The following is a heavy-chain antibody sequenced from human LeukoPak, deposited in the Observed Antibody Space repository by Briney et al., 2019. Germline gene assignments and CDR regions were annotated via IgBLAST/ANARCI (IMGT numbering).Heavy chain of an antibody. V-gene: IGHV4-39*01. J-gene: IGHJ4*02. CDR1: GGSISSSSYY. CDR2: IYYSGST. CDR3: ARPSWEQEIDY. Sequence: KPSETLSLTCTVSGGSISSSSYYWGWIRQPPGKGLEWIGSIYYSGSTYYNPSLKSRVTISVDTSKNQFSLKLSSVTAADMAVYYCARPSWEQEIDYWGQGTLVTVSS. D-gene: IGHD1-26*01.